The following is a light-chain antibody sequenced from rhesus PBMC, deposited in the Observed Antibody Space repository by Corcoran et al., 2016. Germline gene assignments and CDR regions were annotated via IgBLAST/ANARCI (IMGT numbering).Light chain of an antibody. CDR1: STNIRGNG. J-gene: IGLJ3*01. Sequence: QSVLTQPPSASGAPGQSVTISCSGSSTNIRGNGIHWYLQLSGMAPKLLIYNNNQRPSGVPDRFSGSKSGTSASLAITGLQSEDEADYYCEAWDSSLSGVLFGGGTRLTVL. V-gene: IGLV1-77*02. CDR3: EAWDSSLSGVL. CDR2: NNN.